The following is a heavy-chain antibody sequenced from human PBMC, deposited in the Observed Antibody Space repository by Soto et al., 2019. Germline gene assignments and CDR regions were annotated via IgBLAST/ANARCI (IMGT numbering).Heavy chain of an antibody. CDR2: VYYSGNT. D-gene: IGHD1-20*01. Sequence: SETLSLTCTVSGGCLSSYYWTWIRQPPGKGLEWIGYVYYSGNTNYNPSLKSRVTISVDTSKNQFSLKLSSVTAADTAVYYCARYKSNYYYGMDVWCQGTTVT. V-gene: IGHV4-59*01. CDR1: GGCLSSYY. CDR3: ARYKSNYYYGMDV. J-gene: IGHJ6*02.